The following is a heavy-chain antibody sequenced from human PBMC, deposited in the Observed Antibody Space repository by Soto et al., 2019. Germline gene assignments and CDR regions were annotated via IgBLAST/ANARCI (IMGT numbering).Heavy chain of an antibody. CDR1: GGSISSHY. V-gene: IGHV4-59*08. Sequence: PSETLSLTCTVSGGSISSHYWSWIRQPPGKGLGWIGYIYYSGSTGSTNYNPSLKSRVTISVDTSKNQFSLKLNSMTAADTAVYYCARHNGPLYVGYYYDMDVWGQGTTVTVSS. J-gene: IGHJ6*02. D-gene: IGHD3-16*01. CDR2: IYYSGSTGST. CDR3: ARHNGPLYVGYYYDMDV.